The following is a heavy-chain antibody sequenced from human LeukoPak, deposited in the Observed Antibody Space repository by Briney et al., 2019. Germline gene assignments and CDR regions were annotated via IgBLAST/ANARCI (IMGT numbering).Heavy chain of an antibody. D-gene: IGHD6-19*01. CDR3: ARAYSSGPRIEDAFDI. V-gene: IGHV4-34*01. Sequence: TETLSLTCAVYGGSFRGYYWSWIRKPPGKGLEWIAEINHSGSTNYNPSLKSRVTISVDTSKNQFSLKLSSVTAADTAVYYCARAYSSGPRIEDAFDIWGQGTMVTVSS. CDR2: INHSGST. J-gene: IGHJ3*02. CDR1: GGSFRGYY.